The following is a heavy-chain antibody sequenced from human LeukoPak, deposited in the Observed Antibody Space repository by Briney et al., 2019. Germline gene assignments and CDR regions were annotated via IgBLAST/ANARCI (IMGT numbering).Heavy chain of an antibody. CDR2: ISSSSSYI. V-gene: IGHV3-21*01. Sequence: GGSLRLSCAASGFTFSSYSMNWVRQAPGKGLEWVSSISSSSSYIYYADSVKGRFTISRDNAKNSLYLQMNSLRAEDTAVYYCARAPRDDAFDIWGQGTMVTVSS. J-gene: IGHJ3*02. CDR3: ARAPRDDAFDI. CDR1: GFTFSSYS.